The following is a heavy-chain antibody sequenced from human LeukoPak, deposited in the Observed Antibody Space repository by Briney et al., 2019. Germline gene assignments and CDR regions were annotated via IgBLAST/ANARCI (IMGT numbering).Heavy chain of an antibody. D-gene: IGHD6-19*01. CDR2: IIPILGIA. CDR1: GGTFSSYA. J-gene: IGHJ4*02. CDR3: ARDEADSSGWYEGY. Sequence: GASVKVSCKASGGTFSSYAISWVRQAPGQGLEWMGRIIPILGIANYAQKFQGRATITADKSTSTAYMELSSLRSEDTAVYYCARDEADSSGWYEGYWCQGTLVTVSS. V-gene: IGHV1-69*04.